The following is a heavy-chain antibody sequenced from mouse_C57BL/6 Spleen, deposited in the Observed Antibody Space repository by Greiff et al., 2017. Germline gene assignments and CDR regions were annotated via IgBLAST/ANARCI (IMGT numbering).Heavy chain of an antibody. CDR3: ARGENY. V-gene: IGHV1-82*01. Sequence: QFQLQQSGPELVKPGASVKISCKASGYAFSSSWMNWVKQRPGKGLEWIGRIYPGDGDTNYNGKFKGKATLTADKSSSTAYMQLSSLTSEDSAVYFCARGENYWGQGTTLTVSS. CDR2: IYPGDGDT. CDR1: GYAFSSSW. J-gene: IGHJ2*01.